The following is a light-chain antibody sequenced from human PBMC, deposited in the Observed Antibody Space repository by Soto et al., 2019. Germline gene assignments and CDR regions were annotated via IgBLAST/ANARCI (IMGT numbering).Light chain of an antibody. V-gene: IGLV1-40*01. CDR2: GNT. J-gene: IGLJ1*01. CDR3: QTYDSSLSGLYV. Sequence: QSVLTQPPSISGAPGQRVTISCTGSSSNIGAGSDVHWYHQLPGTAPKLLIYGNTNRPSGVPAQFSGSKPGTSASLAIAGLQTEDEGDYYCQTYDSSLSGLYVFGTGTKVPVL. CDR1: SSNIGAGSD.